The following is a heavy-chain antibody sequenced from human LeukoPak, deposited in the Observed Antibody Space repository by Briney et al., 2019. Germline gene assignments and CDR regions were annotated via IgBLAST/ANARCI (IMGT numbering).Heavy chain of an antibody. CDR1: GFTFSTYS. J-gene: IGHJ6*02. V-gene: IGHV3-21*04. CDR3: ARSRGTVTTLWSGTSYGMDV. Sequence: GGSLRLSCAASGFTFSTYSMNWVRQAPGKGLEWVSSISSSSSYIYYADSVKGRFTVSRDNAKNSLYLQMNSLRAEDTAVYYCARSRGTVTTLWSGTSYGMDVWGQGTTVTVSS. CDR2: ISSSSSYI. D-gene: IGHD4-17*01.